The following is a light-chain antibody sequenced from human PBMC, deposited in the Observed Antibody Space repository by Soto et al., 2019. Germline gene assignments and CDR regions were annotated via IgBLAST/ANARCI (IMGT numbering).Light chain of an antibody. CDR3: QQYGSSPIT. Sequence: EIVLTQSPDTLSLSPGERATLSFRASQSVSSSYLAWYQQKPGQAPRLLIYDASSRATGIPDRFSGSGSGTDFTLTISRLEPEDFAVYYCQQYGSSPITFGQGTRLEI. CDR2: DAS. J-gene: IGKJ5*01. CDR1: QSVSSSY. V-gene: IGKV3-20*01.